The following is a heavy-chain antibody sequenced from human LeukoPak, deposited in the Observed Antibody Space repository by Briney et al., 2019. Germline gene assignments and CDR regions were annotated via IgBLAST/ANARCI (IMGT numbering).Heavy chain of an antibody. CDR3: ARLRYFDWQPYYGMDV. CDR2: INHSGST. J-gene: IGHJ6*02. CDR1: GGSFNGYY. D-gene: IGHD3-9*01. Sequence: SETLSLTCAVYGGSFNGYYWSWIRQPPGKGLEWIGEINHSGSTNYNPSLKSRVTISVDTSKNQFSLKLSSVTAADTAVYYCARLRYFDWQPYYGMDVWGQGTTVTVSS. V-gene: IGHV4-34*01.